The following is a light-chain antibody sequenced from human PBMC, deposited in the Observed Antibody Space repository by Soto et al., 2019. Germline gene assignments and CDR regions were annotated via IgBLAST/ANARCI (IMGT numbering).Light chain of an antibody. J-gene: IGLJ2*01. CDR1: SGSIASNY. V-gene: IGLV6-57*02. CDR2: EDN. Sequence: NFMLTQPHSVSESPGKTVTISCTGSSGSIASNYVQWYQQRPGSAPTTVIYEDNQRPSGVPDRFSGSIDSSSNSASLTISGLKTEDEAAYYCQSYDISNRVVFGGGTKLTVL. CDR3: QSYDISNRVV.